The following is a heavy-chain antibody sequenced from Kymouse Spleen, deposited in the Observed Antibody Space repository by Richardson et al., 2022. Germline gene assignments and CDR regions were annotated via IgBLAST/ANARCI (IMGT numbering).Heavy chain of an antibody. Sequence: QVQLQESGPGLVKPSETLSLTCTVSGGSVSSGSYYWSWIRQPPGKGLEWIGYIYYSGSTNYNPSLKSRVTISVDTSKNQFSLKLSSVTAADTAVYYCARAIAAAGYYFDYWGQGTLVTVSS. J-gene: IGHJ4*02. V-gene: IGHV4-61*01. CDR1: GGSVSSGSYY. D-gene: IGHD6-13*01. CDR2: IYYSGST. CDR3: ARAIAAAGYYFDY.